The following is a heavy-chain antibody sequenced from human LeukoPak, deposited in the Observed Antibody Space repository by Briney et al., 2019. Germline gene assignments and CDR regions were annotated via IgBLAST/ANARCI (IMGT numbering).Heavy chain of an antibody. CDR2: ITQDGSEN. V-gene: IGHV3-7*01. CDR1: GFTFSDYW. D-gene: IGHD4-11*01. J-gene: IGHJ4*02. CDR3: TKGSSNHY. Sequence: GGSLRLSCAASGFTFSDYWIGCARQAPGKGLEWVANITQDGSENYYVASVKGRFPTSRDNAKTSLYLQMNSLRAEDTAVYYCTKGSSNHYWGQGTLVTVST.